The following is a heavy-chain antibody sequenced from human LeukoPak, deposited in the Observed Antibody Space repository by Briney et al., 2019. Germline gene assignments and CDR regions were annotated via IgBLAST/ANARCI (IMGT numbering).Heavy chain of an antibody. Sequence: ASVKVSCKASGYTFTSYGISWVRQAPGQGLEWMGWISAYNGDTNYAQKLQGRVTMTTDTSTSTAYMELRSLRSDDTAVYYCARYIAAAGRRNWFDPWGQGTLVTVSS. V-gene: IGHV1-18*01. J-gene: IGHJ5*02. CDR1: GYTFTSYG. CDR2: ISAYNGDT. D-gene: IGHD6-13*01. CDR3: ARYIAAAGRRNWFDP.